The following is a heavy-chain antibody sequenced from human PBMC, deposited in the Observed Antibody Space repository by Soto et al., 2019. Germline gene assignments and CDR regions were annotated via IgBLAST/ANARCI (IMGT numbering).Heavy chain of an antibody. V-gene: IGHV4-34*09. CDR2: INHSGST. J-gene: IGHJ4*02. Sequence: SETLSLTCAVYGGSFSGYYWSWIRQPPGKGLEWIGEINHSGSTYYTPSLKSRATISLDTSRNQFFLNLNSVTAADTAVYYCGRDVGSSHGPGHPHYFDYWGQGTLVTVSS. D-gene: IGHD2-2*01. CDR3: GRDVGSSHGPGHPHYFDY. CDR1: GGSFSGYY.